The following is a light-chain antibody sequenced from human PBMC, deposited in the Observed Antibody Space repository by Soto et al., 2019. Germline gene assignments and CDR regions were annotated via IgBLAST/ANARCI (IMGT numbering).Light chain of an antibody. J-gene: IGKJ2*01. CDR2: DGY. V-gene: IGKV1-5*01. CDR3: QQYDTYFRYT. Sequence: DIEMTQSPSTLSASVGDRVTITCRASQTINNNLAWYQKKPGKAPKLLIYDGYTLETGVPSRFSGSGSVTAFSLTIGSMQHYDFAHDYCQQYDTYFRYTFGQGTRLDIK. CDR1: QTINNN.